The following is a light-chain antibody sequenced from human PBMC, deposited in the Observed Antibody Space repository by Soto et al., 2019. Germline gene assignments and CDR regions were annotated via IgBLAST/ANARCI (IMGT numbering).Light chain of an antibody. Sequence: QLVLTQPASVSGSPGQSITISCTGTSSDVGGYNYVSWYQQYPGKAPKLMIYDVSNRPSGVSNRFSDSKSGNTASLTISGLQAEDEADYYCTSYTTSSTLVFGTGTKVTVL. V-gene: IGLV2-14*01. CDR2: DVS. CDR3: TSYTTSSTLV. J-gene: IGLJ1*01. CDR1: SSDVGGYNY.